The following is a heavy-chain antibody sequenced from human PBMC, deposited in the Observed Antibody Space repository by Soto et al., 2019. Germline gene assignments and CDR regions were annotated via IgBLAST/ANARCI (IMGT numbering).Heavy chain of an antibody. CDR2: ISYDGSNK. Sequence: GALRLSCAASGFTFSSCAMHWVRQAPGKGLEWVALISYDGSNKYYADSVKGRFTISRDNSKNTLYLQMNSLRAEDKAVYYCERDKRDLRFLEWLYYLDYLGQGT. CDR3: ERDKRDLRFLEWLYYLDY. CDR1: GFTFSSCA. V-gene: IGHV3-30-3*01. J-gene: IGHJ4*02. D-gene: IGHD3-3*01.